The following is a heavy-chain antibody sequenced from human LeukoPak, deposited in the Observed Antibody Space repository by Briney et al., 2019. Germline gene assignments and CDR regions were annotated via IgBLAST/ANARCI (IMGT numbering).Heavy chain of an antibody. V-gene: IGHV4-59*01. CDR2: IYYSGTT. Sequence: SETLSLTCTVSGGSISSYYWSWIRQPPEKGLEWIGCIYYSGTTNYNPSLKSRVTISVDTSKNQFSLKLSSVTAVDTAVYYCARVHKQYYYYAMDLWGQGTTVTVSS. CDR3: ARVHKQYYYYAMDL. J-gene: IGHJ6*02. CDR1: GGSISSYY. D-gene: IGHD2-21*01.